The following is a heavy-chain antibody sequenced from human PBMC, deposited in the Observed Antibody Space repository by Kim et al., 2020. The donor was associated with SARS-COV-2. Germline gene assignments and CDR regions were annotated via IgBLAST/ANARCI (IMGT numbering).Heavy chain of an antibody. V-gene: IGHV3-48*03. CDR2: ISSSSSTI. D-gene: IGHD2-2*01. CDR1: GFTFSSYE. Sequence: GGSLRLSCAASGFTFSSYEMNWVRQAPGKGLEWVSYISSSSSTIYYADSVKGRFTISRDNAKNSLYLQMNSLRAEDTAVYYCARDEGYCSSTSCYPVWGFDYWGQGTLVTVSS. CDR3: ARDEGYCSSTSCYPVWGFDY. J-gene: IGHJ4*02.